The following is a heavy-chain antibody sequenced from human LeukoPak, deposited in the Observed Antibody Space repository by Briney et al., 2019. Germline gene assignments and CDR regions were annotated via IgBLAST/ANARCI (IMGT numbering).Heavy chain of an antibody. V-gene: IGHV4-39*01. J-gene: IGHJ4*02. CDR3: ARLSGNSYGSVDY. CDR1: GGSIAVNHYY. CDR2: GLYTGNT. D-gene: IGHD5-18*01. Sequence: SETLSLTCSVSGGSIAVNHYYWGWIRQPPGKGLEWVGSGLYTGNTYSNPSLRSRVTISVDTSKNEFSLKLSSVTAADTAVYYCARLSGNSYGSVDYWGQGTLVTVFS.